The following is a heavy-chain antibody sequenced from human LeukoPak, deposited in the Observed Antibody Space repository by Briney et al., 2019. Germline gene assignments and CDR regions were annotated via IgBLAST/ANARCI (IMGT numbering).Heavy chain of an antibody. V-gene: IGHV4-59*01. J-gene: IGHJ4*02. D-gene: IGHD3-22*01. CDR2: IYYSGST. CDR1: GGSISSYY. Sequence: SETLSLTCTVSGGSISSYYWGWIRQPPGKGLEWIGYIYYSGSTNYIPSLKSRVTISVDTSKNQFSLKLSSVTAADTAVYYCARVGYDSSGYFYYFDYWGQGTLVTVSS. CDR3: ARVGYDSSGYFYYFDY.